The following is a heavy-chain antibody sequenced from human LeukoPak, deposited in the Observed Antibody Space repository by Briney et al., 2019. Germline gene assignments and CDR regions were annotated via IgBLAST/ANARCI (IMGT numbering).Heavy chain of an antibody. CDR1: GFTFSSYS. CDR2: ISSSSSTI. V-gene: IGHV3-48*01. D-gene: IGHD3-22*01. CDR3: TTEYYDSSGCSH. J-gene: IGHJ4*02. Sequence: GRSLRLSCAASGFTFSSYSMNWVRQAPGKGLEWVSYISSSSSTIYYADSVKGRFTISRDDSKNTLYLQMNSLKTEDTAVYYCTTEYYDSSGCSHWGQGTLVTVSS.